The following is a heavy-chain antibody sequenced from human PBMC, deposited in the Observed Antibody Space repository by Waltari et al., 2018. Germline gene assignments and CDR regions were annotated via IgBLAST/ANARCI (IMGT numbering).Heavy chain of an antibody. CDR2: LYGGSGST. J-gene: IGHJ5*02. V-gene: IGHV4-59*12. CDR1: GDSISSKN. CDR3: ARPSSGTLSRFDV. Sequence: QVQLQESGPGLVKPSETLSLPCSVSGDSISSKNWSWIRQSPGKGLEWIGYLYGGSGSTSYNPSLKSQVTISTDASKNQFSLKLSSVTAADTAVYYCARPSSGTLSRFDVWGPGVLVTVSS. D-gene: IGHD6-25*01.